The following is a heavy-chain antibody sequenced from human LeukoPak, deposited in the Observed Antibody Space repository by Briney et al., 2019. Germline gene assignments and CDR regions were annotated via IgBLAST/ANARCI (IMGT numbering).Heavy chain of an antibody. V-gene: IGHV4-59*01. Sequence: SETLSLTCTVSGGSISSYYWMWIRQPPGKGLEWIGYIYYSGSTNYNPSLKSRVTISVDTSKNQFSLKLSSVTAADTAVYHCARTPYYGGDCYGYFDYCVQGTLVTVSS. CDR3: ARTPYYGGDCYGYFDY. CDR2: IYYSGST. J-gene: IGHJ4*02. D-gene: IGHD2-21*02. CDR1: GGSISSYY.